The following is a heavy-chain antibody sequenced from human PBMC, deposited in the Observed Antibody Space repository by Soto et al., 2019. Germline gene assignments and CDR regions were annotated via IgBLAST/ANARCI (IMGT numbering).Heavy chain of an antibody. CDR3: ARDPGYDSSGYSDY. D-gene: IGHD3-22*01. J-gene: IGHJ4*02. CDR2: IIPIFGTA. Sequence: SVKVSCKASGGTFSSSGISWVRQAPGQGLEWMGGIIPIFGTANYAQKFQGRVTITADESTSTAYMELRSLTSEDTAVYYCARDPGYDSSGYSDYWGQGTLVTVSS. V-gene: IGHV1-69*13. CDR1: GGTFSSSG.